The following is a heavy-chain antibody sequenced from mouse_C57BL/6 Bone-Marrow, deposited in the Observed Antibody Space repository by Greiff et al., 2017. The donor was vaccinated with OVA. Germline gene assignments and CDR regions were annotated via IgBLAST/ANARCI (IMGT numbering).Heavy chain of an antibody. CDR3: AREDYGSRFAY. CDR2: IYPGSGNT. D-gene: IGHD1-1*01. Sequence: QVQLQQSGAELARPGASVKLSCKASGYTFTSYGINWVKQRPGQGLEWIGWIYPGSGNTKYNEKFKGKATLTVDTSSSTAYMQLSSLTSEDSAVYFCAREDYGSRFAYWGQGTLVTVSA. CDR1: GYTFTSYG. V-gene: IGHV1-84*01. J-gene: IGHJ3*01.